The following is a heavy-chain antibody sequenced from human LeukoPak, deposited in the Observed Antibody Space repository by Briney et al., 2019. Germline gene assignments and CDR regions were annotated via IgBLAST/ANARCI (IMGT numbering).Heavy chain of an antibody. CDR1: GFKYSDHY. CDR2: SRNKASSYTT. D-gene: IGHD1/OR15-1a*01. CDR3: GRIAINANNGMDV. Sequence: GGPLRLSCAACGFKYSDHYNHWVRQAPGKGREWVGRSRNKASSYTTEYAASVEGIFTISRDVSESSLFLQKNSLRAEDTLVYYCGRIAINANNGMDVWGQGTTVTVSS. V-gene: IGHV3-72*01. J-gene: IGHJ6*02.